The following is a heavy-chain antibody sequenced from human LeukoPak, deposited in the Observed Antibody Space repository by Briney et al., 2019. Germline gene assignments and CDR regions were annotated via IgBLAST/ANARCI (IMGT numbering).Heavy chain of an antibody. CDR1: GFTFDDYA. J-gene: IGHJ4*02. CDR2: ISWNSGSI. CDR3: AKDLELLWFGELLCYFDY. D-gene: IGHD3-10*01. Sequence: PGGPLRLSCAASGFTFDDYAMHWVRQAPGKGLEWVSGISWNSGSIGYADSVKGRFTISRDNSKNTLYLQMNSLRAEDTAVYYCAKDLELLWFGELLCYFDYWGQGTLVTVSS. V-gene: IGHV3-9*01.